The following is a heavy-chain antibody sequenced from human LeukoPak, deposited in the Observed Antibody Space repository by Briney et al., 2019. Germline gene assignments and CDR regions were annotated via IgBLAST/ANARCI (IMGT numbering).Heavy chain of an antibody. CDR3: ARGGQQQWLHY. V-gene: IGHV1-2*02. CDR2: INPNSGGT. D-gene: IGHD6-19*01. CDR1: GYTLTELS. Sequence: ASVKVSCKVSGYTLTELSMHWVRQAPGQGLEWMGWINPNSGGTNYAQKFQGRVTMTRDTSISTAYMELSRLRSDDTAVYYCARGGQQQWLHYWGQGTLVTVSS. J-gene: IGHJ4*02.